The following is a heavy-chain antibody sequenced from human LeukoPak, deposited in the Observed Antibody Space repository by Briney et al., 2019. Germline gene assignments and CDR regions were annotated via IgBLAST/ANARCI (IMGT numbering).Heavy chain of an antibody. CDR1: GFTFSSYA. CDR3: AKGHYYDSSGYYSSDY. Sequence: GGSLRLSCAASGFTFSSYAMSWVRQAPGKGLEWVSAIGGSGGSTYYADSVKGRFTISRDNSKNTLYLQMNSLRAEDTAVYYCAKGHYYDSSGYYSSDYWGQGTLVTVSS. J-gene: IGHJ4*02. D-gene: IGHD3-22*01. V-gene: IGHV3-23*01. CDR2: IGGSGGST.